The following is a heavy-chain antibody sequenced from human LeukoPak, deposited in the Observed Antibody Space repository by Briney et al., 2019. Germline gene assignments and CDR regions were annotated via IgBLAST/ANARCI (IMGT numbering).Heavy chain of an antibody. CDR1: GYTFTSYY. D-gene: IGHD2-8*01. CDR2: INPSGGNT. Sequence: GASVKVSCEASGYTFTSYYMHWVRQAPGQGLEWMGIINPSGGNTIYAQKFQGRVTMTRDTSTSTVYMELSSLRSEDTAVYYCATQRGGQYEDGFDIWGQGTMVTVSS. J-gene: IGHJ3*02. CDR3: ATQRGGQYEDGFDI. V-gene: IGHV1-46*01.